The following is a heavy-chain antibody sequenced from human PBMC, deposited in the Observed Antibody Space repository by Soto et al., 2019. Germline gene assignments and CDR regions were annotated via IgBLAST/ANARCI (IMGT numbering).Heavy chain of an antibody. CDR3: ARHWGYSSPFDY. D-gene: IGHD6-13*01. J-gene: IGHJ4*02. CDR2: IYYSGST. Sequence: SETHSLTSTVSGGYSEDDTYYWGWIRQPPGKGLEWIGSIYYSGSTYYNPSLKSRVTISVDTSKNQFSLKLSSVTAADTAVYYCARHWGYSSPFDYWGQRTLVTVSS. V-gene: IGHV4-39*01. CDR1: GGYSEDDTYY.